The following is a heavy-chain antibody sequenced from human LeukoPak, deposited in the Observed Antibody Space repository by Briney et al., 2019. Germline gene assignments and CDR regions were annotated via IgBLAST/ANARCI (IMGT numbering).Heavy chain of an antibody. CDR1: GYTFTNYA. CDR2: INTNTGNP. CDR3: ARANDFWSGYSADY. Sequence: ASVRVSCKASGYTFTNYAMNWVRQAPGQGLEWMGWINTNTGNPTYAQGFTGRFVFSLDTFVSTAYLQISSLKAEDTAVYYCARANDFWSGYSADYWGQGTLVTVSS. D-gene: IGHD3-3*01. J-gene: IGHJ4*02. V-gene: IGHV7-4-1*02.